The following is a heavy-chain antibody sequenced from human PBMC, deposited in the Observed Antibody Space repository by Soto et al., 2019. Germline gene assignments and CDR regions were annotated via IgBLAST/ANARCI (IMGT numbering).Heavy chain of an antibody. Sequence: QVQLVESGGGVVQPGRSLRLSCAASGFTFSSYAMHWVRQAPGKGLEWVAVISYDGSNKYYADSVKGRFTISRDNSKNTLYLQMNSLRAEDTAVYYCAKGDSSGYYMTLDYWGQGTLVTVSS. CDR1: GFTFSSYA. CDR3: AKGDSSGYYMTLDY. V-gene: IGHV3-30*04. CDR2: ISYDGSNK. D-gene: IGHD3-22*01. J-gene: IGHJ4*02.